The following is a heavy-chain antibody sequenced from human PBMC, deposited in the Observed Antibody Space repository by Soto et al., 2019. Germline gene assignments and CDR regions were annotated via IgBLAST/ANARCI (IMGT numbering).Heavy chain of an antibody. V-gene: IGHV4-39*01. CDR2: IYYSGST. J-gene: IGHJ3*02. Sequence: SETLSLTCTVSGGSISSSSYYWGWIRQPPGKGLEWIGSIYYSGSTYYNPSLKSRVTISVDTSKNQFSLKLSSVTAADTAVYYCARHDCGGERYSAFDAFDIWGQGTMVTV. D-gene: IGHD2-21*01. CDR3: ARHDCGGERYSAFDAFDI. CDR1: GGSISSSSYY.